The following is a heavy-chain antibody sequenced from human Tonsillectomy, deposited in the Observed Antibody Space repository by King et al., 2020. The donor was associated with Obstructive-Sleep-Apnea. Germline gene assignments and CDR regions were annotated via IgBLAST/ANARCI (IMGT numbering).Heavy chain of an antibody. Sequence: QLVQSGAEVKEPGASVKVSCKASGYTFTNYYIHWVRQAPGQGLEWMSIINPGGGRTTYAQKFQDRVTMTTDTSTSTVYMELSSLRSEDTAVYYCARGSNGDYFSGMDVWGQGTTVTVSS. CDR1: GYTFTNYY. CDR2: INPGGGRT. J-gene: IGHJ6*02. D-gene: IGHD4-17*01. V-gene: IGHV1-46*01. CDR3: ARGSNGDYFSGMDV.